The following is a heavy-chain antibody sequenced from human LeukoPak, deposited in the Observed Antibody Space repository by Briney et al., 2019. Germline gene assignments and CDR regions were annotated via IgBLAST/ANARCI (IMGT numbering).Heavy chain of an antibody. J-gene: IGHJ5*02. CDR2: IKPDGSEK. CDR3: VRGSSGTVVRGVSWAWFDP. Sequence: GGSLRLSCAASGFPFSIYWMTWVRQAQGKGLEWVANIKPDGSEKYYVDSAKGRFTISRDNAKNSLYLQMNSLRAEDTAVYYCVRGSSGTVVRGVSWAWFDPWGQGTLVSVSS. V-gene: IGHV3-7*05. CDR1: GFPFSIYW. D-gene: IGHD3-10*01.